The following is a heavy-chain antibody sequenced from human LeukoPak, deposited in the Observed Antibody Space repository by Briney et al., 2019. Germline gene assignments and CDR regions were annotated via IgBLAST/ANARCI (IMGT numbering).Heavy chain of an antibody. D-gene: IGHD6-13*01. CDR2: IYYSGST. Sequence: PSETLSLTCTVSGGSISSYYWSWIRQPPRKGLEWIGYIYYSGSTNYNPSLKSRVTISVDTSKNQFSLRLSSVTAADTAVYYCARGLASSSSWYNRNYYYYGMDVWGQGTTVTVSS. CDR1: GGSISSYY. V-gene: IGHV4-59*01. CDR3: ARGLASSSSWYNRNYYYYGMDV. J-gene: IGHJ6*02.